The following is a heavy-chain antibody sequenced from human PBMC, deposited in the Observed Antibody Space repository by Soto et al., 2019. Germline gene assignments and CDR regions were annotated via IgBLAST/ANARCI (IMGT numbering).Heavy chain of an antibody. CDR2: INHSGSP. Sequence: SETLSLTCAVYGESLSDYYWSWIRQPPGKGLEWIGEINHSGSPNYNPSLKSRVIISVDTSKNQFSLKVSSVTAADTAVYYCARGRGAGNSVYFDHWGQETLVTVSS. D-gene: IGHD6-13*01. V-gene: IGHV4-34*01. CDR1: GESLSDYY. J-gene: IGHJ4*02. CDR3: ARGRGAGNSVYFDH.